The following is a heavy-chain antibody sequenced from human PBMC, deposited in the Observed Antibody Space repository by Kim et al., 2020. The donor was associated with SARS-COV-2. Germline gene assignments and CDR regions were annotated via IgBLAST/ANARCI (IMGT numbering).Heavy chain of an antibody. D-gene: IGHD3-3*02. J-gene: IGHJ6*02. CDR3: ARDLGFLEWSYYYYGMDV. V-gene: IGHV3-30*01. Sequence: VKGRFTNSRDNAKNTLYLKMNSLRAEETAVYYCARDLGFLEWSYYYYGMDVWGQGTTVTVSS.